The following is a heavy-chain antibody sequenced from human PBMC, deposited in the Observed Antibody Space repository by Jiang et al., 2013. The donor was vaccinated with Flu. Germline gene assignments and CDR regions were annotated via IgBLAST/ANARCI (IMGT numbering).Heavy chain of an antibody. CDR2: ISGSGGST. D-gene: IGHD2-2*01. J-gene: IGHJ1*01. V-gene: IGHV3-23*01. CDR1: GFTFSSYA. CDR3: AKDLSVVVVPAAIPSEYFQH. Sequence: RLSCAASGFTFSSYAMSWVRQAPGKGLEWVSAISGSGGSTYYADSVKGRFTISRDNSKNTLYLQMNSLRAEDTAVYYCAKDLSVVVVPAAIPSEYFQHWGQGTLVTVSS.